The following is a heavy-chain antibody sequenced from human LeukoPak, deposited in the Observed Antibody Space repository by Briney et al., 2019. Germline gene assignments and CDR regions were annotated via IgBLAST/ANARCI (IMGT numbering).Heavy chain of an antibody. CDR3: ARISGGWYNY. CDR2: IYYSGST. CDR1: GDSISSYY. V-gene: IGHV4-59*12. J-gene: IGHJ4*02. Sequence: SETLSLTCTVSGDSISSYYWSWIRQPPGKGLEWIGYIYYSGSTNYNPSLKSRVTISVDTSKNQFSLKLSSVTAADTAVYYCARISGGWYNYWGQGTLVTVSS. D-gene: IGHD6-19*01.